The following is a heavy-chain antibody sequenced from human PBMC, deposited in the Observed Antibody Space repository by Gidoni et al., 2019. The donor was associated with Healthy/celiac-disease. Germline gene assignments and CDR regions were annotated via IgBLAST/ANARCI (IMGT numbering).Heavy chain of an antibody. CDR2: ISCNSGSI. J-gene: IGHJ4*02. D-gene: IGHD1-26*01. V-gene: IGHV3-9*01. CDR3: AKASGSGSYPFDY. CDR1: GFTFDDYA. Sequence: EVQLVESGGGLVQPGRSLRLSCAASGFTFDDYAMHWVRQAPGKGLEWVSGISCNSGSIGYADSVKGRFTISRDNAKNSLYLQMNSLRAEDTALYYCAKASGSGSYPFDYWGQGTLVTVSS.